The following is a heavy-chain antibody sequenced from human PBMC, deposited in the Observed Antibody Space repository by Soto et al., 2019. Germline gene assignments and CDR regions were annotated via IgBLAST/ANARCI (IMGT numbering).Heavy chain of an antibody. J-gene: IGHJ4*02. D-gene: IGHD1-1*01. V-gene: IGHV2-5*02. CDR3: AHRWNTWHFAY. Sequence: ESGPTLVNPTQTLTLTCTISGFSLNTSGVGVGWFRHPPEKALEWLGIIYWDADKRYSPSLKSRLTITRDTSKSQVVLTMTNMETVDTATYFCAHRWNTWHFAYWGQGVLVTVSS. CDR2: IYWDADK. CDR1: GFSLNTSGVG.